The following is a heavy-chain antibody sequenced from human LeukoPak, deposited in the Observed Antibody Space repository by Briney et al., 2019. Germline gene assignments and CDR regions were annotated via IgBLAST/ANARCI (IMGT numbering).Heavy chain of an antibody. V-gene: IGHV3-30*03. J-gene: IGHJ4*02. Sequence: PGGSLRLSCAASGFTFSSYGMHWVRQAPGKGLEWVAVISYDGSNKCYADSVKGRFTISRDNSKNTLYLQMNSLRAEDTAVYYCATASYGDYDLDYWGQGTLVTVSS. D-gene: IGHD4-17*01. CDR2: ISYDGSNK. CDR3: ATASYGDYDLDY. CDR1: GFTFSSYG.